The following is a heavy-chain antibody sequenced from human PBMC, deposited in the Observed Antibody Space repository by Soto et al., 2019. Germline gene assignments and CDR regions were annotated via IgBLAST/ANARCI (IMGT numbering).Heavy chain of an antibody. V-gene: IGHV3-7*05. D-gene: IGHD3-22*01. J-gene: IGHJ6*02. CDR2: INQDGSDNSI. Sequence: GGSLRLSCAASGFSFSSYWMSWVRQAPGKGLEWVANINQDGSDNSIYYADSVKGRFTISRDNAKNSLYLQMNSLRAEDTAVYYCARVNGYYYYGMDVWGQGTTVTVSS. CDR1: GFSFSSYW. CDR3: ARVNGYYYYGMDV.